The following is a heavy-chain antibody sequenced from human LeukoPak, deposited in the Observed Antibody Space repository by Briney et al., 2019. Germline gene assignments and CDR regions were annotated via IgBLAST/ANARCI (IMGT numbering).Heavy chain of an antibody. D-gene: IGHD6-13*01. CDR2: IFSNGST. CDR1: GASISHYY. CDR3: ARHEEGSSSWYDGNWFDP. V-gene: IGHV4-4*09. J-gene: IGHJ5*02. Sequence: KPSETLSLTCTVSGASISHYYWSWLRQPPGKGPEWIGYIFSNGSTNYNPSLKSRVTISLDTSRNQFSLKLSSVTAADTAVYYCARHEEGSSSWYDGNWFDPWGQGTLVTVSS.